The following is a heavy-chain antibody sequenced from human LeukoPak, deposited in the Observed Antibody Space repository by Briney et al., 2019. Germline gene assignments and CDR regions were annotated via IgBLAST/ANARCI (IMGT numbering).Heavy chain of an antibody. CDR2: INRGGSTI. J-gene: IGHJ4*02. D-gene: IGHD2-2*01. V-gene: IGHV3-48*03. CDR1: GFTFRSYE. CDR3: AREVVVVPASPFDY. Sequence: GGSLRLSCAVSGFTFRSYEMNWVRQAPGKGLEWVSYINRGGSTIYYADSVKGRFTISRDNAKNSLYLQMNSLRAEDTAVYFCAREVVVVPASPFDYWGQGTLVTVSS.